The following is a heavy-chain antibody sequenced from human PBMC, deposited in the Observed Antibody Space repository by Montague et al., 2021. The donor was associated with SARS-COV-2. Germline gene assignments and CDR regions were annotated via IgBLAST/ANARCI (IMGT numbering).Heavy chain of an antibody. CDR3: ARMVYDYVWVTSRYRGNYFDS. J-gene: IGHJ4*02. Sequence: SETLSLTCTVSGDSISTYYCSWIRQPPGTGLELIGYIYYCGTANSNSSLTRRVPITVDTSTTQFYLTLSSVTATDTAVYYCARMVYDYVWVTSRYRGNYFDSWGQGTLVTVSS. D-gene: IGHD3-16*02. V-gene: IGHV4-59*01. CDR2: IYYCGTA. CDR1: GDSISTYY.